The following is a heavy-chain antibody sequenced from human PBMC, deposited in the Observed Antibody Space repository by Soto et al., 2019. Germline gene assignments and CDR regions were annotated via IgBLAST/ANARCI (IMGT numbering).Heavy chain of an antibody. Sequence: QVQLVQCGAEVKKPGASVEVSCKTSSYTFTSYHISWVRQAPGQGLEWMGWISAYNTNTNYAQKFQGRVTMTTDTLTSTAYMELRSLRSDDTAVYYCARDTPPTDYWGQGTLVTVSS. CDR2: ISAYNTNT. CDR3: ARDTPPTDY. J-gene: IGHJ4*02. CDR1: SYTFTSYH. V-gene: IGHV1-18*01.